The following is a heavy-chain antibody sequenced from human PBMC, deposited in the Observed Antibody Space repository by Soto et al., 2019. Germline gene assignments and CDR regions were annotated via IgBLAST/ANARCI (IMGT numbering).Heavy chain of an antibody. Sequence: QVQLQQSGPGLVKPSETLSLTCSVSSGPSSSHNWGWIRQPPGRGPEWIGYVYSTGGTSYNPSLKSRVTISADTSTNHISLTLTSVTAADTAVYYCVRQGIGNLHGLVDVWGQGTTVRVSS. D-gene: IGHD1-1*01. CDR1: SGPSSSHN. J-gene: IGHJ6*02. CDR3: VRQGIGNLHGLVDV. CDR2: VYSTGGT. V-gene: IGHV4-59*08.